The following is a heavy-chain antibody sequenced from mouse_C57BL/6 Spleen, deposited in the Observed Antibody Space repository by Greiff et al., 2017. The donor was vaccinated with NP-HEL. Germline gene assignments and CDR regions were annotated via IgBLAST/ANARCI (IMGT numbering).Heavy chain of an antibody. V-gene: IGHV1-62-2*01. CDR2: FYPGSGSI. CDR1: GYTFTEST. J-gene: IGHJ2*01. Sequence: QVHVKQSGAELVKPGASVKLSCKASGYTFTESTIHWVKQRSGQGLEWIGWFYPGSGSIKYNAKFKDKATLTADKSSSRVYMELRRVTAEDSAVYFCARHDARGYGSSLRFDDWGKGTTLTVSS. CDR3: ARHDARGYGSSLRFDD. D-gene: IGHD1-1*01.